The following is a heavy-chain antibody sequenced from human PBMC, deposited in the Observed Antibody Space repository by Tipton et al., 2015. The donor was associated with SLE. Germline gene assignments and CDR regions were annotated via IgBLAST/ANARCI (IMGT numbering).Heavy chain of an antibody. D-gene: IGHD5-12*01. J-gene: IGHJ4*02. V-gene: IGHV4-4*07. CDR2: IYTSGST. Sequence: TLSLTCTVSGGSISSYYWSWIRQPAGKGLEWIGRIYTSGSTNYNPSLKGRVTISVDTSKNQFSLKLSSVTAADTAVYYCARHVGDSGYGRMSDYWGQGTLVTVSS. CDR1: GGSISSYY. CDR3: ARHVGDSGYGRMSDY.